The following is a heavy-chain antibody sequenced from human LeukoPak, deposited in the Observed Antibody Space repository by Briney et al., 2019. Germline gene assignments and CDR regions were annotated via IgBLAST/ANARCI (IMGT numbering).Heavy chain of an antibody. Sequence: ASVMLSCKASGYTFTYHYIHWLRQAPGQGLEWMGIINPSGSSTDYAQKFQGRVTMTRDTSTSTVYMELSSLRSEDTAVYYCARESDVGKDFDYWGQGTVVTVSS. CDR1: GYTFTYHY. CDR2: INPSGSST. J-gene: IGHJ4*02. D-gene: IGHD1-1*01. V-gene: IGHV1-46*01. CDR3: ARESDVGKDFDY.